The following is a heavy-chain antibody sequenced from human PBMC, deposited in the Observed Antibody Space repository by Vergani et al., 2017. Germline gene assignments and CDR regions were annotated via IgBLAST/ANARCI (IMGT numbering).Heavy chain of an antibody. D-gene: IGHD3-10*01. CDR3: AKHFGGGGSDY. V-gene: IGHV3-30*02. J-gene: IGHJ4*02. CDR2: IQFDGSNQ. Sequence: QVQLVESGGGVVQRGGSLRLSCATSGFTLSNYDMQWIRQGPGKGLEFVAFIQFDGSNQYYADSVKGRFTLSRDFSKNTLYLQMNSLRTDDTATYSCAKHFGGGGSDYWGQGTQVIVSS. CDR1: GFTLSNYD.